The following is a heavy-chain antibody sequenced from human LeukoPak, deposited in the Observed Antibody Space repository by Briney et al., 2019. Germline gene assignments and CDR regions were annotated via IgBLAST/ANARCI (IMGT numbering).Heavy chain of an antibody. Sequence: GGSLRLSCAASGFTFRSYGIHWVRQAPGKGLEWVTLISYDGSNKYYADSVKGRFTISRDNSENTLYLQMNSLRAEDTAVYYCSKYSSSYNCYYDMDFWGQGTTVTVSS. V-gene: IGHV3-30*18. J-gene: IGHJ6*02. CDR3: SKYSSSYNCYYDMDF. CDR1: GFTFRSYG. CDR2: ISYDGSNK. D-gene: IGHD6-6*01.